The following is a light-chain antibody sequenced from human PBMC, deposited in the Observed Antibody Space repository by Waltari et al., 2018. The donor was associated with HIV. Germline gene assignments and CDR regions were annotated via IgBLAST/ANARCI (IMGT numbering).Light chain of an antibody. CDR3: QSYDSSLSSYV. V-gene: IGLV1-40*01. CDR1: SPNLGAGLA. CDR2: AAT. J-gene: IGLJ1*01. Sequence: HSLLTQPPSASGAPGQRVTIPCTGSSPNLGAGLAVPRYQQLPGIAPKLLIYAATNRHSGVPDRFSGSKSGTSASLAITGLQAEDEADYYCQSYDSSLSSYVFASGTRVTVL.